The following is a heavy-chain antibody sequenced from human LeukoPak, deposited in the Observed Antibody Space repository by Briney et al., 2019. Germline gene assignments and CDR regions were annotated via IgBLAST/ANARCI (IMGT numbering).Heavy chain of an antibody. D-gene: IGHD6-19*01. Sequence: SETLSLTCAVYGGSFSGYYWSWIRQPPGKGLEWIGEINHSGSTNYNPSLKSRVTISVDTSKNQFSLKLSSVTAADTAVYYCARARRRRIAVAGAQNDAFDIWGQGTMVTVSS. J-gene: IGHJ3*02. CDR2: INHSGST. CDR3: ARARRRRIAVAGAQNDAFDI. CDR1: GGSFSGYY. V-gene: IGHV4-34*01.